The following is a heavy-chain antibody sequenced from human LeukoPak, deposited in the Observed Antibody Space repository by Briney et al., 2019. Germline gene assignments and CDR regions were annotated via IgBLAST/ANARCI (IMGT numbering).Heavy chain of an antibody. Sequence: PGGSLRLSCTASGFIFSSYAMTWVRQAPGKGLEWVSGIDSSGGVTYYADSVRGRFTISRDNSKNTLYLQMNDLRADDTAVYYCAKWRLGNDAEYYDILTGPPVDAFDIWGQGTMVTVSS. CDR2: IDSSGGVT. V-gene: IGHV3-23*01. CDR3: AKWRLGNDAEYYDILTGPPVDAFDI. J-gene: IGHJ3*02. D-gene: IGHD3-9*01. CDR1: GFIFSSYA.